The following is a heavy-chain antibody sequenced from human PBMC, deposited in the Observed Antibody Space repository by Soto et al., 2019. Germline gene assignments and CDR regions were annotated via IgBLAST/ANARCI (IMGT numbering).Heavy chain of an antibody. CDR2: IFSNDAK. Sequence: QVTLKESGPVLVKPTETLTLTCTVSGFSRSNARMSVSWIRQPPGKALEWLAHIFSNDAKSYSASLKSRLTIPQDTSKSQVVLTMTTMDPVDTATYYCARIRGWGWLGPNDYWGQGILVTVSS. CDR1: GFSRSNARMS. D-gene: IGHD3-10*01. CDR3: ARIRGWGWLGPNDY. J-gene: IGHJ4*02. V-gene: IGHV2-26*01.